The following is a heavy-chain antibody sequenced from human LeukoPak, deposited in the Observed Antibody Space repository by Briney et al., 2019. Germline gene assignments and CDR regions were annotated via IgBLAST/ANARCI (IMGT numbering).Heavy chain of an antibody. CDR2: IKQDGSEK. D-gene: IGHD2-2*01. J-gene: IGHJ4*02. Sequence: GGSLRLSCTASGFTLADYATSWFRQAPGKGLEWVANIKQDGSEKYYVDSVKGRFTISRDNAKNSLYLQMNSLRAEDTAVYYCARKEGYCSSTSCYSVSTTFDYWGQGTLVTVSS. V-gene: IGHV3-7*01. CDR3: ARKEGYCSSTSCYSVSTTFDY. CDR1: GFTLADYA.